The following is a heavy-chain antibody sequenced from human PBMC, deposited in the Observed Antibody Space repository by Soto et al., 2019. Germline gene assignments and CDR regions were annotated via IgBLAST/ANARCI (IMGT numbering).Heavy chain of an antibody. CDR3: AIGVFRYNSSATTAASGMDV. V-gene: IGHV1-2*04. CDR1: GYTFTDYY. CDR2: INPKTGGT. Sequence: ASVKGSCKASGYTFTDYYIHWVRQAPGQGLEWMGWINPKTGGTNYAQNFQDWVTMTRDTTFTAAYMELSGLKSDDTAMYYCAIGVFRYNSSATTAASGMDVWGQATTVTVP. D-gene: IGHD3-10*01. J-gene: IGHJ6*02.